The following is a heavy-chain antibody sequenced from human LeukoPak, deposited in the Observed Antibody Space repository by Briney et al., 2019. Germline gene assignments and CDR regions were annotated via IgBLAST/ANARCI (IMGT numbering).Heavy chain of an antibody. CDR2: IDPSDSYT. J-gene: IGHJ4*02. CDR3: ARLHGSGSYYNSLAADY. CDR1: GYSFTSYW. V-gene: IGHV5-10-1*01. D-gene: IGHD3-10*01. Sequence: GESLRISCKGSGYSFTSYWISWVRQMPGKGLEWMGRIDPSDSYTNYSPSFQGHVTISADKSISTAYLQWSSLKASDTAMYYYARLHGSGSYYNSLAADYWGQGTLVTVSS.